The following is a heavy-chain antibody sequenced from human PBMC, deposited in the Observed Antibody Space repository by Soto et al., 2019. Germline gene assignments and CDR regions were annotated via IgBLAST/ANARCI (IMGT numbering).Heavy chain of an antibody. V-gene: IGHV3-20*01. CDR3: ARDSSSEAFWYFDL. D-gene: IGHD6-6*01. Sequence: EVQLVESGGGVVRPGGSLRLSCAASGFTFDDYGMSWVRQAPGKGLEWVSGINWNGGSTGYADSVKGRFTIPRDNAKNSLYLQMNSLRAEDTALYHCARDSSSEAFWYFDLWGRGTLVTVSS. CDR2: INWNGGST. J-gene: IGHJ2*01. CDR1: GFTFDDYG.